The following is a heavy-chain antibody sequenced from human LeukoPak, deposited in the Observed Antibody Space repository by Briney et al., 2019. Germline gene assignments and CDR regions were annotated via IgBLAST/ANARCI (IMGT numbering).Heavy chain of an antibody. J-gene: IGHJ6*02. CDR1: GFTFGDNA. D-gene: IGHD3-22*01. CDR2: IRSKAHGGTT. Sequence: GSLRLSCTASGFTFGDNAMSWFRQAPGKGLERVGVIRSKAHGGTTQYAASVMDRFSISRDDSNYIAYLQMNSLKAEDTAVYYCARYLFAYDTSAQGGMDVWGQGTTVTVSS. CDR3: ARYLFAYDTSAQGGMDV. V-gene: IGHV3-49*03.